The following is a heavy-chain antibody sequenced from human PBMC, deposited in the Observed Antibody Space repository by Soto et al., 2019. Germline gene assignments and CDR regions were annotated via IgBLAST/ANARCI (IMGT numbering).Heavy chain of an antibody. D-gene: IGHD3-22*01. Sequence: GSLRLSCAASGFTFSSYWIHWVRQAPGKGLVWVTRINSDGSYTSYADSVEGRFTISRDNAKNTLYLQMNSLRAEDTAVYYCARLRYYYDSSGYYPWTGFDLWGQGTPVTVSS. CDR1: GFTFSSYW. V-gene: IGHV3-74*01. J-gene: IGHJ4*02. CDR3: ARLRYYYDSSGYYPWTGFDL. CDR2: INSDGSYT.